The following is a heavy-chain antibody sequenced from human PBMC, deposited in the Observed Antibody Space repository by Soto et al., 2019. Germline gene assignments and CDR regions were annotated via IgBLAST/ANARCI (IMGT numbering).Heavy chain of an antibody. V-gene: IGHV1-3*01. CDR1: GYTFTSYA. CDR2: INAGNGNT. D-gene: IGHD2-15*01. CDR3: ARDRVVAFDI. Sequence: ASVKVSCKASGYTFTSYAMHWVRQAPGQRLEWMGWINAGNGNTKDSQKFQGRVTITRDTSASTAYMELSSLRSEDTAVYYCARDRVVAFDIWGQGTMVTVSS. J-gene: IGHJ3*02.